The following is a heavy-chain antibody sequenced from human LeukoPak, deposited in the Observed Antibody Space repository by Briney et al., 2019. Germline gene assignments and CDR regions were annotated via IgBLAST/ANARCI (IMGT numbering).Heavy chain of an antibody. CDR3: ARVDSRTAQFDY. V-gene: IGHV3-66*01. J-gene: IGHJ4*02. D-gene: IGHD6-13*01. CDR1: GFNVSSNY. CDR2: IYSGGST. Sequence: GGSLRLACAVSGFNVSSNYLNWVRQAPGKGPEWVSAIYSGGSTYHADSVKGRVTISRDNSKNTLYLQTNSLRAEDTAVYHCARVDSRTAQFDYWGQGTLVTVSS.